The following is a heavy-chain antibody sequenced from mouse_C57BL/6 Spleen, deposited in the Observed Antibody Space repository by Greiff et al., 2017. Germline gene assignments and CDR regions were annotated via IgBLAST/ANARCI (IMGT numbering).Heavy chain of an antibody. CDR3: TPTVVATGYYAMDY. Sequence: DVMLVESGGGLVQPGGSMKLSCAASGFTFSDAWMDWVRQSPEKGLEWVAEIRNKANNHATYYAESGKGRFTISRGDSKSSVYLQMNSLRAEDTGIYYCTPTVVATGYYAMDYWGQGTSVTFSS. V-gene: IGHV6-6*01. CDR2: IRNKANNHAT. CDR1: GFTFSDAW. J-gene: IGHJ4*01. D-gene: IGHD1-1*01.